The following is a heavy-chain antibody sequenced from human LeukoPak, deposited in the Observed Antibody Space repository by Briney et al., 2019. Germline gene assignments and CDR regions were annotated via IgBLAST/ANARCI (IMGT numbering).Heavy chain of an antibody. CDR1: GYTFSDYD. CDR3: ARVKRFPTVWFDP. J-gene: IGHJ5*02. V-gene: IGHV1-8*01. CDR2: MNPITGST. D-gene: IGHD3-10*01. Sequence: ASVKVSCKASGYTFSDYDINWVRQAAGQGLELMGWMNPITGSTGYVQKFRGRIIMTRDTSITTAFMELTSLTSDDTAIYYCARVKRFPTVWFDPWGQGTLVSVSS.